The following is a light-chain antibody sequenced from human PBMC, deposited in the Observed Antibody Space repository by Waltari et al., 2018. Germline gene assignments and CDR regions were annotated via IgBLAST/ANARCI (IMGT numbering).Light chain of an antibody. CDR1: SSNIGNNL. J-gene: IGLJ2*01. V-gene: IGLV1-51*02. CDR2: ENY. Sequence: QSVLTQPPSVSAAPGQRVTISCSGSSSNIGNNLVSWYQQFPGTVPKLLIDENYPRPSGIPDRFSGSKSGTSATLTITGLQTGDEAEYYCGTWDGSLSAWLFGGGTKLTVL. CDR3: GTWDGSLSAWL.